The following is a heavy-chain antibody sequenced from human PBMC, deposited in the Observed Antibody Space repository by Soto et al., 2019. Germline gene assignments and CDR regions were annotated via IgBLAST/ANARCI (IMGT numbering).Heavy chain of an antibody. Sequence: XESLKISCQGSGYSFTSYWIGWVRQMPGKGLDWMGIIYPGNSDTRYSPSFQGQVTISADKSVRTAYLQWSSLKASDTAIYYCARRVDAFDVWGQGTMVTVSS. CDR3: ARRVDAFDV. CDR1: GYSFTSYW. J-gene: IGHJ3*01. V-gene: IGHV5-51*01. CDR2: IYPGNSDT.